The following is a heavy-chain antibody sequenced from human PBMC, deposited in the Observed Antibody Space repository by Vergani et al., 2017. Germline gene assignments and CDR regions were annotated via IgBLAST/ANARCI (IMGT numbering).Heavy chain of an antibody. CDR3: AKDVGTSSGSVWFDP. CDR1: GFTSAGYA. Sequence: EVQLEESGGGLVLPGRSLRLSCVASGFTSAGYAMHWVRQAPGKGLEWVSGISWNSNSISYADSVKGRFTISRDNAKNSLYLQMNSLRAEDTALYYCAKDVGTSSGSVWFDPWSQGTLVTVSS. D-gene: IGHD6-6*01. J-gene: IGHJ5*02. CDR2: ISWNSNSI. V-gene: IGHV3-9*02.